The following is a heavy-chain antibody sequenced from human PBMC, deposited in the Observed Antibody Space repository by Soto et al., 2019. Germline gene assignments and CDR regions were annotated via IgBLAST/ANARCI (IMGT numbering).Heavy chain of an antibody. CDR2: ISTSGGTT. CDR1: GFTFSNFD. V-gene: IGHV3-23*01. CDR3: ATGTAAPAH. Sequence: EVQLLESGGGLVQPGGSLRLSCAASGFTFSNFDMSWVRQAPGKGLEWVSGISTSGGTTYYADSVKGRFTSSRDNSKKTLYLQMTSLRAEDTAVYYCATGTAAPAHWGQGTLVNVSS. J-gene: IGHJ1*01. D-gene: IGHD6-13*01.